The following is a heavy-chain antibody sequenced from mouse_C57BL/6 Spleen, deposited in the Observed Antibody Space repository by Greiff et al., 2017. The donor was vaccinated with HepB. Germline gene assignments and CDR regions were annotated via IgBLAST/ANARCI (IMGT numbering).Heavy chain of an antibody. CDR3: ARWGDYDNYAMDY. Sequence: QVQLKQPGAELVKPGASVKMSCKASGYTFTSYWITWVKQRPGQGLEWIGDIYPGSGSTNYNEKFKSKATLTVDTSSSTAYMQLSSLTSEDSAVYYCARWGDYDNYAMDYWGQGTSVTVSS. V-gene: IGHV1-55*01. J-gene: IGHJ4*01. D-gene: IGHD2-4*01. CDR1: GYTFTSYW. CDR2: IYPGSGST.